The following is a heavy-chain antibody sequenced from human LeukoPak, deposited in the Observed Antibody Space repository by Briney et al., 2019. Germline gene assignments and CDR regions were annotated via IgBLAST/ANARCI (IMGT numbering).Heavy chain of an antibody. CDR3: AKFPRLADAFDI. J-gene: IGHJ3*02. Sequence: PGGSLRLSCAASGFSFSSYWMHWVRQAPGKGLVWVSRINSDGSSTSYADSVKGRFTISRDNAKNTLYLQMNSLRAEDTALYYCAKFPRLADAFDIWGQGTMVTVSS. CDR2: INSDGSST. CDR1: GFSFSSYW. D-gene: IGHD2-21*01. V-gene: IGHV3-74*01.